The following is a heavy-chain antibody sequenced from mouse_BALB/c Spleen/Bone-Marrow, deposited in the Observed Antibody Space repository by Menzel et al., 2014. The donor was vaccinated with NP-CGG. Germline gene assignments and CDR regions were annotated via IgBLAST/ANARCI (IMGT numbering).Heavy chain of an antibody. J-gene: IGHJ2*01. CDR1: GYTFTNYW. CDR3: ARIYYYGRDY. V-gene: IGHV1-7*01. CDR2: INPSTGYT. D-gene: IGHD1-1*01. Sequence: QVQLQQSGAELAKPGASVKMSCKASGYTFTNYWMHWVKQRPGQGLEWIGYINPSTGYTEYNQKFKDKATLTADKSSSTAYTQLSSLTSEDSAVYYCARIYYYGRDYWGQGTTLTVSP.